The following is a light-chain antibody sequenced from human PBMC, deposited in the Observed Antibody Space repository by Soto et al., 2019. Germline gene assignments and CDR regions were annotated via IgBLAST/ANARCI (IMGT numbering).Light chain of an antibody. CDR2: EGN. CDR1: SSHIGSSNL. CDR3: CPYAGSSPLYV. V-gene: IGLV2-23*01. J-gene: IGLJ1*01. Sequence: QSVLTQPASVSGSPGQSITISCTASSSHIGSSNLVSWYQHHSGKAPKLIIYEGNKRPSGVSNRFSGSKSGKTASLTISGLQAEDEGTYYCCPYAGSSPLYVFATGTKVIVL.